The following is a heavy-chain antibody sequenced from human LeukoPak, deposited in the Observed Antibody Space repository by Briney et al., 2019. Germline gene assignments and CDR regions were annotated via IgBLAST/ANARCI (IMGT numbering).Heavy chain of an antibody. CDR2: LNPNSGNT. CDR1: GGTFSSYA. D-gene: IGHD3-10*01. Sequence: ASVKVSCKASGGTFSSYAISWVRQATGQGPEWMGWLNPNSGNTGYSRKFQGRVTMTRNTSISTAYMELSSLRSEDTAVYYCASRYGSGSQYFDYWGQGTLVTVSS. CDR3: ASRYGSGSQYFDY. V-gene: IGHV1-8*02. J-gene: IGHJ4*02.